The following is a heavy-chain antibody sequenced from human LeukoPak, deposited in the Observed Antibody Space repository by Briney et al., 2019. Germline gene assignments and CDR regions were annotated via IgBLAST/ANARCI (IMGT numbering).Heavy chain of an antibody. CDR3: ARGLGSTKKY. CDR1: GGSISSSSYY. Sequence: SETLSLTCTVSGGSISSSSYYWSWIRQPPGKGLEWIGEINHSGSTNYNPSLKSRVTISVDTSKNQFSLKLSSVTAADTAVYYCARGLGSTKKYWGQGTLVTVSS. D-gene: IGHD6-13*01. V-gene: IGHV4-39*07. CDR2: INHSGST. J-gene: IGHJ4*02.